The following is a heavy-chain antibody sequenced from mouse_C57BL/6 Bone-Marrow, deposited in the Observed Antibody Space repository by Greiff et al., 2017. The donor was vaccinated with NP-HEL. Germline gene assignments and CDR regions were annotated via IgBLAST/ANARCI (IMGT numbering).Heavy chain of an antibody. CDR2: IDPENGDT. CDR3: TTDYGSSLYYYAMDY. Sequence: EVQLQQSGAELVRPGASVKLSCTASGFNIKDDYMHWVKQRPEQGLEWIGWIDPENGDTEYASKFQGKATITADTSSNTAYLQLSSLTSEDTAVYYCTTDYGSSLYYYAMDYWGQGTSVTVSS. D-gene: IGHD1-1*01. J-gene: IGHJ4*01. V-gene: IGHV14-4*01. CDR1: GFNIKDDY.